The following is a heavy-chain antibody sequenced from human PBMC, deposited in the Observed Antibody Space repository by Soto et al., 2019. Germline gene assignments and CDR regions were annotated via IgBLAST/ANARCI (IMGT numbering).Heavy chain of an antibody. CDR3: ARVRQYCSGNRCYFDP. CDR2: VHHDGRT. J-gene: IGHJ5*02. CDR1: GDSISSNNW. V-gene: IGHV4-4*02. D-gene: IGHD2-2*01. Sequence: QVQLQESGPGLVKPSGTLSLTCAVSGDSISSNNWWNWVRQSPGKGLEWIGEVHHDGRTYYNPSLKSRVTISVDKSNNHFSLKLSSVTAADTAIYYCARVRQYCSGNRCYFDPWGQGALVTVSS.